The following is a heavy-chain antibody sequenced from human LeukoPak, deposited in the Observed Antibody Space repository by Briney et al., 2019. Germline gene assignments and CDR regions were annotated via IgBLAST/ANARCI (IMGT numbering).Heavy chain of an antibody. J-gene: IGHJ6*02. CDR3: ARQNKVSYYYGMDV. V-gene: IGHV4-59*01. Sequence: PSETLSLTCTVSGGSISNNYWSWIRQPPGKGLEWVGYISYTGSTNYNPSLKGRVTISVDTSKNQFSLKLNSVTAADRAVYYCARQNKVSYYYGMDVWSQGTTVTVSS. CDR2: ISYTGST. CDR1: GGSISNNY.